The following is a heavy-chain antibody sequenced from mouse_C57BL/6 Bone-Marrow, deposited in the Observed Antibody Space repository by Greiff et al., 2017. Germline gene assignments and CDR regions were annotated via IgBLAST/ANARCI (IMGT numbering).Heavy chain of an antibody. CDR3: ARPDYSFYAMDY. D-gene: IGHD2-12*01. Sequence: EVKVVESGGGLVKPGGSLKLSCAASGFTFSSYAMSWVRQTPEKRLEWVATISDGGSYTYYPDNVKGRFTISRDNAKNNLYLQMSHLKSEDTAMYYCARPDYSFYAMDYWGQGTSVTVSS. CDR2: ISDGGSYT. V-gene: IGHV5-4*03. J-gene: IGHJ4*01. CDR1: GFTFSSYA.